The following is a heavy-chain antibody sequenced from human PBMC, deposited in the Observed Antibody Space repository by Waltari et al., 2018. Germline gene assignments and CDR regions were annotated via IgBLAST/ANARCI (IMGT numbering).Heavy chain of an antibody. CDR2: ISWNSGSI. J-gene: IGHJ4*02. Sequence: EVQLVESGGGLVQPGRSLRLSCAASGFTFDAYAMHWVRHAPGKGLEWVSGISWNSGSIDYADSVKGRFTISRDNAKNSLYLQVNSLRAEDTALYYCAKAAYFDILTGYYDGWGQGTLVTVSS. D-gene: IGHD3-9*01. CDR1: GFTFDAYA. V-gene: IGHV3-9*01. CDR3: AKAAYFDILTGYYDG.